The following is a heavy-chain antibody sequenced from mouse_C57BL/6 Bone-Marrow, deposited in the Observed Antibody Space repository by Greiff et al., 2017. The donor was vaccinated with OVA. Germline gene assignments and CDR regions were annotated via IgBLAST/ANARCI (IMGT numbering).Heavy chain of an antibody. CDR2: IYPGDGDT. J-gene: IGHJ1*03. Sequence: QVQLQQSGPELVKPGASVKISCKASGYAFSSSWMNWVKQRPGKGLEWIGRIYPGDGDTNYNGKFKGKATLTADKSSSTAYMQLSSLTSEDSAVYFCARNKSNWDFDVWGTGTTVTVSS. CDR3: ARNKSNWDFDV. CDR1: GYAFSSSW. D-gene: IGHD5-1*01. V-gene: IGHV1-82*01.